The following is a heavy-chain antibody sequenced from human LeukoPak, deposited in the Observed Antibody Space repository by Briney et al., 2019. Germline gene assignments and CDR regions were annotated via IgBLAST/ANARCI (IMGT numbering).Heavy chain of an antibody. J-gene: IGHJ4*02. V-gene: IGHV1-18*04. CDR2: ISAYNGNT. Sequence: ASVKVSCKASGYTFTSYGISWVRQAPGQGLEWMGWISAYNGNTNYAQKLQGRVTMTTDTSTSTAYMELRSLRPDDTAVYYCARVKRPCVELRCPSVGGPFDYWGQGTLVTVSS. D-gene: IGHD4-17*01. CDR1: GYTFTSYG. CDR3: ARVKRPCVELRCPSVGGPFDY.